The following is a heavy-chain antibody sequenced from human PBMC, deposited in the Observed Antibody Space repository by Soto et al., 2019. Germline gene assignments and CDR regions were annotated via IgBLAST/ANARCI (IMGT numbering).Heavy chain of an antibody. Sequence: GGSLRLSCAASGFTFSSYGMHWVRQAPGKGLEWVAVIWYDGSNKYYADSVKGRFTISRDNSKNTLYLQMNSLRAEDTAVYYCARDTYYYDSSGSFXYWGQGTLVTVSS. CDR2: IWYDGSNK. CDR1: GFTFSSYG. V-gene: IGHV3-33*01. CDR3: ARDTYYYDSSGSFXY. D-gene: IGHD3-22*01. J-gene: IGHJ4*02.